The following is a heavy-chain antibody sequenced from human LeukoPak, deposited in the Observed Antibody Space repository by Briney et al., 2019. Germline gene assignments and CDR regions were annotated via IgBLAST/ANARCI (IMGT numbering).Heavy chain of an antibody. J-gene: IGHJ3*02. CDR3: TTGSLARLEQWLLGDAFDI. CDR1: GFTFSNAW. Sequence: GGSLRLSCAASGFTFSNAWMSWVRQAPGKGLEWVGRIKSKTDGGTTDYAAPVKGRFTISRDDSKNTLYLQMNSLKTEDTAVYYCTTGSLARLEQWLLGDAFDIWGQGTMVTVSS. D-gene: IGHD6-19*01. V-gene: IGHV3-15*01. CDR2: IKSKTDGGTT.